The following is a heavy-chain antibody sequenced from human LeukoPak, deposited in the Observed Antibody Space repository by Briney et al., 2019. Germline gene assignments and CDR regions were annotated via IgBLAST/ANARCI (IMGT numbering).Heavy chain of an antibody. D-gene: IGHD2-2*01. CDR2: IIGGAGGT. Sequence: GGSLRLSCAASGFTVSSNYMSWVRQAPGKGLEWVSGIIGGAGGTYYADSVKGRFTISRDNAKNTLYLQMNSLRAEDTAVYYCAHGSMYQLDYWGQGTLVTVSS. J-gene: IGHJ4*02. V-gene: IGHV3-23*01. CDR3: AHGSMYQLDY. CDR1: GFTVSSNY.